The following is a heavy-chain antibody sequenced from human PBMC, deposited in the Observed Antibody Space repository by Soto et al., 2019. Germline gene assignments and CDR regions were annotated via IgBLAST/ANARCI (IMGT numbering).Heavy chain of an antibody. J-gene: IGHJ6*02. V-gene: IGHV4-59*02. D-gene: IGHD3-3*02. CDR1: GASVNSYY. CDR3: GRDLLATASARWYFYYGLDV. CDR2: IFNSGTI. Sequence: PSETLSLTCSVFGASVNSYYWSWIRQSPGRGLEWIGHIFNSGTIHYNPSLKSRVTTSVDSSKNQVSLKMNSVTAADTAIYYCGRDLLATASARWYFYYGLDVWGQGTAVTVSS.